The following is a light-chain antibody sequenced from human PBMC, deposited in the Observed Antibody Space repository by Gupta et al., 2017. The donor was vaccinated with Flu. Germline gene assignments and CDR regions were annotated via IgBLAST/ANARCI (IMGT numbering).Light chain of an antibody. CDR3: SSYTTISTFYV. Sequence: QSALTQPASVSGSPGQSITTSCTGTSSDVGRSDSVSWYQQHPGKAPKLLIYDVNNRPSGVSSRFSGSKSGNTASLTISGLQAEDETDYYCSSYTTISTFYVFGTGTKVTVL. J-gene: IGLJ1*01. CDR2: DVN. CDR1: SSDVGRSDS. V-gene: IGLV2-14*03.